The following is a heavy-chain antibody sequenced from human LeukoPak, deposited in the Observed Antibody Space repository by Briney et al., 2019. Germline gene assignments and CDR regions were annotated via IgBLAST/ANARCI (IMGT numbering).Heavy chain of an antibody. V-gene: IGHV3-23*01. J-gene: IGHJ5*02. CDR3: AREYDSSWPS. D-gene: IGHD3-22*01. Sequence: PGGSLRLSCAAPGFRFRTYAMGWVRQAPGKGLEWVSAISDDSGKIYYADSVKGRFTISRDNSKSTLFMQMNSLRAEDTAVYYCAREYDSSWPSWGQGTRVTVSS. CDR2: ISDDSGKI. CDR1: GFRFRTYA.